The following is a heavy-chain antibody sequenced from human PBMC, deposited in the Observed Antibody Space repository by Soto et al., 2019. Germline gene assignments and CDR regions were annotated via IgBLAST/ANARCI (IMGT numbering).Heavy chain of an antibody. CDR3: ASGITIFGVVTSYYFDY. Sequence: SIKVLLQAFWSTLHRQSNNWGRQAPGTRAEWVGGIIPIFGTANYAQKFQGRVTITADESTSTAYMELSSLRSEDTAVYYCASGITIFGVVTSYYFDYWGQGTLVTGSS. D-gene: IGHD3-3*01. CDR2: IIPIFGTA. J-gene: IGHJ4*02. CDR1: STLHRQS. V-gene: IGHV1-69*13.